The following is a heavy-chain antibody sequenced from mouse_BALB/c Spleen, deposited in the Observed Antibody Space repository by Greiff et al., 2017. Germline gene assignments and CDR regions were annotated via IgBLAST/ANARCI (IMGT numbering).Heavy chain of an antibody. J-gene: IGHJ2*01. Sequence: VQLQQSGPQLVRPGASVKISCKASGYSFTSYWMHWVKQRPGQGLEWIGMIDPSDSETRLNQKFKDKATLTVDKSSSTAYMQLSSPTSEDSAVYYCARRGGFITTAPFAYWGQGTTLTVSS. CDR3: ARRGGFITTAPFAY. CDR2: IDPSDSET. CDR1: GYSFTSYW. D-gene: IGHD1-2*01. V-gene: IGHV1S127*01.